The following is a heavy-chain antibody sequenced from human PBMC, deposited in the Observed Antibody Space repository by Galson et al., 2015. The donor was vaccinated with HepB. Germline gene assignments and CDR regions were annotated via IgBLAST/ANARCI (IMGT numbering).Heavy chain of an antibody. V-gene: IGHV3-53*01. D-gene: IGHD3-10*01. CDR3: ARASYYYGSGSYSN. Sequence: SLRLSCAASGFTVSSNYMSWVRQAPGKGLEWVSVIYSGGSTYYADSVKGRFTISRDNSKNTLYLQMNSLRAEDTAVYYCARASYYYGSGSYSNWGQGTLVTVSS. CDR2: IYSGGST. J-gene: IGHJ4*02. CDR1: GFTVSSNY.